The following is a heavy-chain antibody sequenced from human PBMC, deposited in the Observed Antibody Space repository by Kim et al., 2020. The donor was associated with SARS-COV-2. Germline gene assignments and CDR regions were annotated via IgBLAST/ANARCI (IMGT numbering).Heavy chain of an antibody. J-gene: IGHJ3*02. CDR3: TLWRRYFAADDSDI. Sequence: GGSLRLSCAASGFTFSNGWMSWVRQAPGKGLEWVGRIKSDTDGGTTDYAAPVRGSFTISRADYKKTLYLHRLSPKTAATDEYYCTLWRRYFAADDSDIWG. CDR2: IKSDTDGGTT. D-gene: IGHD3-9*01. V-gene: IGHV3-15*01. CDR1: GFTFSNGW.